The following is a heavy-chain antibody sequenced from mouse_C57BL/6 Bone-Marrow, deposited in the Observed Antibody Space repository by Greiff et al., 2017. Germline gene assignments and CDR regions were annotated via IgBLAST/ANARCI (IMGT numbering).Heavy chain of an antibody. CDR2: ISNLAYSI. CDR3: ARHSGTYFDV. J-gene: IGHJ1*03. D-gene: IGHD3-3*01. V-gene: IGHV5-15*01. CDR1: GFTFSDYG. Sequence: EVKLMESGGGLVQPGGSLKLSCAASGFTFSDYGMAWVRQAPRKGPEWVAFISNLAYSIYYADTVTGRFTISRENAKNTLYLEMSSLRSEDTAMYYCARHSGTYFDVWGTGTTVTVSS.